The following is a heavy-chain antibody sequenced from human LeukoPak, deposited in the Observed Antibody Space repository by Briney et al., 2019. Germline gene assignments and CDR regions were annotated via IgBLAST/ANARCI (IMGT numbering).Heavy chain of an antibody. CDR2: INPLNGHT. V-gene: IGHV1-18*04. CDR1: GYSLTNNA. D-gene: IGHD3-3*01. CDR3: AREGDFGSYPFDY. J-gene: IGHJ4*02. Sequence: ASVKVSCKASGYSLTNNAVSWVRQAPGQGLEWMGWINPLNGHTDYAQKFQGRVTMTRDTNTGTLYMELRSLRSDDTAVYYCAREGDFGSYPFDYWGQGTLVIVAS.